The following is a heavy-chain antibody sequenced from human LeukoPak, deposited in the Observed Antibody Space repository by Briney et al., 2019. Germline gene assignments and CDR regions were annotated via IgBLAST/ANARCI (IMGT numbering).Heavy chain of an antibody. CDR3: ARADGSVAGPPSGH. Sequence: PGGSLRLSCTASGFTFGDYAMHWVRQAPGKGLEWVAIISYDGSDKYYADSVKGRLTISRDNSKSTLYLQMISLRTEDTAVYYCARADGSVAGPPSGHWGQGTLVTVSS. J-gene: IGHJ4*02. CDR2: ISYDGSDK. D-gene: IGHD6-19*01. V-gene: IGHV3-30-3*01. CDR1: GFTFGDYA.